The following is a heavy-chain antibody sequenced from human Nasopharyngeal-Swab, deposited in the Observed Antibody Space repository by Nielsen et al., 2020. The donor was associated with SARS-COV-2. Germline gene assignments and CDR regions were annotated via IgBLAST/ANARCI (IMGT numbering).Heavy chain of an antibody. J-gene: IGHJ5*02. Sequence: CAASGFTFSNAWMSWVRQAPGKGLEWIGEINHSGSTNYNPSLKSRVTISVDTSKNQFSLKLSSVTAADTAVYYCARGDYDYVWGSYRSEERWFDPWGQGTLVTVSS. CDR1: GFTFSNAW. D-gene: IGHD3-16*02. CDR3: ARGDYDYVWGSYRSEERWFDP. CDR2: INHSGST. V-gene: IGHV4-34*01.